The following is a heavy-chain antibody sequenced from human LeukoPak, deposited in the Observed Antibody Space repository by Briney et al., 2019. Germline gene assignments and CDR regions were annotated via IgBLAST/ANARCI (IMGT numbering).Heavy chain of an antibody. V-gene: IGHV3-23*05. CDR3: AKYEGATIPGWYNDF. J-gene: IGHJ4*02. Sequence: QTGGSLKLSCAASEFTFSDYAMGWVRQAPGKGLEWVSTIDKTTYPTFYGDSVKGRFTNSRDNSKNTLYLQMNSLRTEDTAVYFCAKYEGATIPGWYNDFWGQGILVTVSS. D-gene: IGHD6-19*01. CDR2: IDKTTYPT. CDR1: EFTFSDYA.